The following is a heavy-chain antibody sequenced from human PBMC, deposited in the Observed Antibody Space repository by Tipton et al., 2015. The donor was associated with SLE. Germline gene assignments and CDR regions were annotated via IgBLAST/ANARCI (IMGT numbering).Heavy chain of an antibody. CDR2: ISKSGVTT. Sequence: SLRLSCAASGFTFSNYAINWVRQAPGKGLEWVSAISKSGVTTYYADSVKGRFTISRDDSKDTLYLQLNSLRAEDTAMYYCARARGILGGSGWYFELWGRGTLVTVSS. J-gene: IGHJ2*01. D-gene: IGHD1-26*01. V-gene: IGHV3-23*01. CDR3: ARARGILGGSGWYFEL. CDR1: GFTFSNYA.